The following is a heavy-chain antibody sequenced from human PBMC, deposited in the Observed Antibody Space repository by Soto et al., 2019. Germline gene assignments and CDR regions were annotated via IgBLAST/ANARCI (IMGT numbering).Heavy chain of an antibody. J-gene: IGHJ4*02. CDR3: ARERAIDGTCSFDY. V-gene: IGHV3-30*07. Sequence: QVRLVESGGGVVQPGGSLRLSCAASGFTFSNFSMHWVRQAPGKGLEWVSVITNHGNTKYYADSVKGRFTISRDNAKNSLFLQVNSLRPEDTAVYYCARERAIDGTCSFDYWGQGTLVTVSS. D-gene: IGHD6-13*01. CDR1: GFTFSNFS. CDR2: ITNHGNTK.